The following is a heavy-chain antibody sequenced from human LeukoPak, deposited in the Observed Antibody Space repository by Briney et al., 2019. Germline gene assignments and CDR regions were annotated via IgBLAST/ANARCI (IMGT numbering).Heavy chain of an antibody. CDR3: ARDYRVAVAGPDV. D-gene: IGHD6-19*01. CDR2: ISAYNGNT. CDR1: GYTFTSYG. J-gene: IGHJ6*03. Sequence: VASVKVSCKASGYTFTSYGISWVRQPPGQGLEWMGWISAYNGNTNYAQKLQGRVTMTTDTSTSTAYMELRSLRADDTAVYYCARDYRVAVAGPDVWGKGTTVTVSS. V-gene: IGHV1-18*01.